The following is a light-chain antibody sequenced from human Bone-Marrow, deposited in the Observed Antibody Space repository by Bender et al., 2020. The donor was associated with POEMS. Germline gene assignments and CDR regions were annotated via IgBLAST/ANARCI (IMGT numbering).Light chain of an antibody. Sequence: QSALTQPASVSGSPGQSITISCTGTSSDVGTYSLVSWYQQHPGRAPKLIIYEGSERPSGVSYRFSGSKSGNTASLTISGLQAEDEALYYCSSYTSDTTLVVFGGGTKLTVL. V-gene: IGLV2-14*02. CDR2: EGS. J-gene: IGLJ2*01. CDR1: SSDVGTYSL. CDR3: SSYTSDTTLVV.